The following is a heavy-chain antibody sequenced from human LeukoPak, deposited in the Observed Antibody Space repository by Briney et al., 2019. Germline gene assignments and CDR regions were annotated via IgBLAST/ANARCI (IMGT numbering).Heavy chain of an antibody. CDR1: GGSISSSSYY. CDR2: IYYCGST. CDR3: ARQGITIFEVAFDY. V-gene: IGHV4-39*01. D-gene: IGHD3-3*01. Sequence: SETLSLTCTVSGGSISSSSYYWGWIRQRPGKGLEWIGSIYYCGSTYYNPSLKSRVTISVDTSKNQFSLKLSSVTAADTAVYYCARQGITIFEVAFDYWGQGTQVTVSS. J-gene: IGHJ4*02.